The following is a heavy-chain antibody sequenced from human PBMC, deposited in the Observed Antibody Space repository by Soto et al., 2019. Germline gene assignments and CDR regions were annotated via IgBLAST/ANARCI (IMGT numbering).Heavy chain of an antibody. CDR2: IYPGDSDT. D-gene: IGHD1-7*01. CDR1: GYSFTSYW. Sequence: GESLKISCKGSGYSFTSYWIGWVRQMPGKGLEWMGIIYPGDSDTRYSPSFQGQVTISADKSISTAYLQWSSLKASDTARYYCARHAEGITGTTFLDYWGQGTLVTVSS. J-gene: IGHJ4*02. V-gene: IGHV5-51*01. CDR3: ARHAEGITGTTFLDY.